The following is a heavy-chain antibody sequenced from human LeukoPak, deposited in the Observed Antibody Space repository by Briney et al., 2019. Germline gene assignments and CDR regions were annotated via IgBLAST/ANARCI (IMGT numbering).Heavy chain of an antibody. CDR3: TKGDDYGANTRLPKYNWFDP. J-gene: IGHJ5*02. Sequence: GGSLRLSCAASGFTFSSYAMSWVRQAPGKGLEWVSGISGSGASTNYADSVKGRFTISRDNSKDTLYLQMTSLRIEDTAVYYCTKGDDYGANTRLPKYNWFDPWGQGTLVTVSS. D-gene: IGHD4-23*01. CDR1: GFTFSSYA. CDR2: ISGSGAST. V-gene: IGHV3-23*01.